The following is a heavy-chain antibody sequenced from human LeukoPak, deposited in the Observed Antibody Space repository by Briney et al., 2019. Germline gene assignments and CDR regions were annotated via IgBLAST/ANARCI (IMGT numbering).Heavy chain of an antibody. Sequence: ASVKVSCKASGYTFTSYGISWVRQPPGQGLEWMGWISAYNGNTKYAQKLQGRVTMTTDTSTSTAYMELRSLRSDDTAVYYCAIYRYSGPIDYWGQGTLVTVSS. V-gene: IGHV1-18*04. J-gene: IGHJ4*02. D-gene: IGHD1-26*01. CDR2: ISAYNGNT. CDR1: GYTFTSYG. CDR3: AIYRYSGPIDY.